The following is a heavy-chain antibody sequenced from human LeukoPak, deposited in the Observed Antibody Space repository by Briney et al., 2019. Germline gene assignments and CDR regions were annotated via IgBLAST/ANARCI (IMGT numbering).Heavy chain of an antibody. CDR2: INHSGYT. CDR1: GVPFSNYF. J-gene: IGHJ4*02. D-gene: IGHD6-19*01. V-gene: IGHV4-34*01. CDR3: TRAVAGHPD. Sequence: PETLSLTCAVSGVPFSNYFWSWVRQSPRPGLEWIGEINHSGYTNYNPSLKSRVTMSIDTSKNQFSLMLTSVTAADAGVYYCTRAVAGHPDWGQGTLVTVSS.